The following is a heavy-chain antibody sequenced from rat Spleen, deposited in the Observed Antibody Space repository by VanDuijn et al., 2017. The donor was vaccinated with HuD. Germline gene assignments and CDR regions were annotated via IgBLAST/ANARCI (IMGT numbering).Heavy chain of an antibody. V-gene: IGHV2-43*01. CDR2: IWTGGST. J-gene: IGHJ2*01. CDR3: ATKNWDY. CDR1: GFSLTSYH. Sequence: QVQLKESGPGLVQPSQTLSLTCTVSGFSLTSYHVSWVRQPTGKGLEWMGVIWTGGSTDYNSALKSRLSISRDTSKSQVFLKMNNLQTEDTAMYFCATKNWDYWGQGFMVTVSS. D-gene: IGHD5-1*01.